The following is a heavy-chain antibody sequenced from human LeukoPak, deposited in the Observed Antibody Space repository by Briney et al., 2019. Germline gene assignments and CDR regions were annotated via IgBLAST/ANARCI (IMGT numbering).Heavy chain of an antibody. D-gene: IGHD3-10*01. Sequence: GRSLRLSCAASGFTFSSYAMHWVRQAPGKGLEWVAVISYDGSNKYYADSVKGRFTISRDNSKNTLYLQMNSLRAEDTAVYYCAKDLDGSGSRWGQGTLVTVSS. V-gene: IGHV3-30*04. J-gene: IGHJ4*02. CDR1: GFTFSSYA. CDR3: AKDLDGSGSR. CDR2: ISYDGSNK.